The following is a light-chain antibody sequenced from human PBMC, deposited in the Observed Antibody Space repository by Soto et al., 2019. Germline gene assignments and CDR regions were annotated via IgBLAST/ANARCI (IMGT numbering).Light chain of an antibody. Sequence: QSVLTQPASVSGSPGQSITISCTGTSSDVGNYNYVSWYQQYPGRVPKPLIYMVSNRPSGVSNRFSGSKSGNTASLTISGLQAEDEADYFCTSPTPGSLYVFGTGTKLTVL. V-gene: IGLV2-14*01. J-gene: IGLJ1*01. CDR3: TSPTPGSLYV. CDR1: SSDVGNYNY. CDR2: MVS.